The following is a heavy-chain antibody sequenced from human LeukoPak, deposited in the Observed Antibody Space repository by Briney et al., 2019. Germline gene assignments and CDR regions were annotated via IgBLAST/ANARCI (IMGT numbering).Heavy chain of an antibody. CDR1: GFTFSSYG. D-gene: IGHD3-9*01. V-gene: IGHV3-23*01. J-gene: IGHJ6*02. CDR3: TRDLMDYDVSTGLHHYYMDV. Sequence: GSLRLSCAASGFTFSSYGMSWVRQAPGKGLEWVSAVSGSGGSTYYADSVKGRFTISRDNSKNTLYLQMNTLRVEDTAVYYCTRDLMDYDVSTGLHHYYMDVWGQGTTVTVSS. CDR2: VSGSGGST.